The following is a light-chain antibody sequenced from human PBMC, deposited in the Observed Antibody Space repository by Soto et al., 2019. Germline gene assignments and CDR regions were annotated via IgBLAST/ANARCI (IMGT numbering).Light chain of an antibody. Sequence: EIVMTQSPATLSVPPGDRATLSCRASESVRSNLAWYQQKPGQAPRRLIYGASIRAADIPARFSGSGSGTEFTLTISTLQSADFAVYYCQQYYDWPTITFGQGTRLE. CDR2: GAS. J-gene: IGKJ5*01. V-gene: IGKV3-15*01. CDR3: QQYYDWPTIT. CDR1: ESVRSN.